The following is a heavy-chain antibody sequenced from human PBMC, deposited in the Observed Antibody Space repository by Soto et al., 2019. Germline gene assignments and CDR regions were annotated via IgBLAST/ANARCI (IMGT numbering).Heavy chain of an antibody. CDR2: INAGNGNT. CDR3: ARDEYSSGWSPIQG. CDR1: GYTFTSYA. Sequence: GASVKVSCKASGYTFTSYAMHWVRQAPGQRLEWMGWINAGNGNTKYSQKFQGRVTMTRDTSISTAYMELSSLRSEDTAVYYCARDEYSSGWSPIQGWGQGTLVTVSS. V-gene: IGHV1-3*01. D-gene: IGHD6-19*01. J-gene: IGHJ4*02.